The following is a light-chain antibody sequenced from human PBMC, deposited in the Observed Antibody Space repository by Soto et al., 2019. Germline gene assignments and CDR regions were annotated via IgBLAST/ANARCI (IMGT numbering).Light chain of an antibody. CDR2: SAS. CDR1: QGISRW. CDR3: QQANSFPLT. V-gene: IGKV1-12*01. J-gene: IGKJ3*01. Sequence: DIQMTQLPSSMSASVGDRVTITCRASQGISRWLAWYHQKPGKAPNLLIYSASTLHSGVPSRFSGSGSGIDFTLTISSLQPEDFGTYYCQQANSFPLTFGPGTKVDMK.